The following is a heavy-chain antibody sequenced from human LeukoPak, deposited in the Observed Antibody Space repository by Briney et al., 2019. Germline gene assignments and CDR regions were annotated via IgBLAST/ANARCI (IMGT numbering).Heavy chain of an antibody. CDR3: AREGNGFDY. V-gene: IGHV3-21*01. D-gene: IGHD4-23*01. J-gene: IGHJ4*02. Sequence: GGSLRLSCAASGFSFSSYNMNWVRQTPGKGLEWVSSITSSSTYTFYADSVKGRFTHSRDNPRNSLYLQMNSLRAEDTAVYYCAREGNGFDYWGQGTLVTVSS. CDR1: GFSFSSYN. CDR2: ITSSSTYT.